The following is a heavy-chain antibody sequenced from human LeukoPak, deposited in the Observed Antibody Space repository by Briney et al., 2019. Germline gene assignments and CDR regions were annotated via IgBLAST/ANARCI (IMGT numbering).Heavy chain of an antibody. D-gene: IGHD3-3*01. CDR1: GFTFSSYS. CDR2: ISSSSSYI. V-gene: IGHV3-21*01. Sequence: GGSLGLSCAASGFTFSSYSMNWVRQAPGKGLEWVSSISSSSSYIYYADSVKGRFTISRDNAKNSLYLQMSSLRAKDTAVYYCASYYNFWSGYYTYYFDYWGQGTLVTVSS. CDR3: ASYYNFWSGYYTYYFDY. J-gene: IGHJ4*02.